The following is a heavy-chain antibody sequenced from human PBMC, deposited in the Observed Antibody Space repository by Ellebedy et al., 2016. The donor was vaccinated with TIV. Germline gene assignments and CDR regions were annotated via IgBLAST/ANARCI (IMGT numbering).Heavy chain of an antibody. Sequence: AASVKVSCKASGYTFTSYYMHWVRQAPGQGLEWMGIINPSGGSTSYAQKFQGRVTMTRDTSTSTVYMELSSLRSEDTAVYYCATKGSGNYYYYYGMDVWGQGTTVTVSS. CDR2: INPSGGST. V-gene: IGHV1-46*01. CDR3: ATKGSGNYYYYYGMDV. J-gene: IGHJ6*02. CDR1: GYTFTSYY. D-gene: IGHD3-10*01.